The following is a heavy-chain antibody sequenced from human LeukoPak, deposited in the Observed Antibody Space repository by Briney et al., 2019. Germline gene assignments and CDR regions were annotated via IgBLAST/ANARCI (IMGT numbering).Heavy chain of an antibody. Sequence: PSETLSLTCAVYGGSFSGYYWSWIRQPPGKGLEWIGEINHSGSTNYNPSLKSRVTISVDTSKNQFSLKLSSVTAADTAVYYCARSSMSRHVDYWGQGTLVTVSS. CDR2: INHSGST. J-gene: IGHJ4*02. CDR1: GGSFSGYY. CDR3: ARSSMSRHVDY. D-gene: IGHD2/OR15-2a*01. V-gene: IGHV4-34*01.